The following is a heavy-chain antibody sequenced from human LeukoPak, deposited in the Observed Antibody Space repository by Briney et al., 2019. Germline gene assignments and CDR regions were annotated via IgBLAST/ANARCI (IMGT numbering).Heavy chain of an antibody. CDR1: GFTPSGSA. J-gene: IGHJ4*02. Sequence: GGSLRLSCAAPGFTPSGSAMHWVRPASGKGRGWVGRIRSKANNYATAYAASVKGRFTISRDDSKNTAYLQMNSLKTEDTAVYFCTRVLATDLDYWGQGTLVTVSS. CDR2: IRSKANNYAT. D-gene: IGHD5-12*01. V-gene: IGHV3-73*01. CDR3: TRVLATDLDY.